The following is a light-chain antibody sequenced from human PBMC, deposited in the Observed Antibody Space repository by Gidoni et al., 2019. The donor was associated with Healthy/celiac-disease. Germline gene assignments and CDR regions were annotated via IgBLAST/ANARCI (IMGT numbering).Light chain of an antibody. CDR2: GAS. CDR1: QSVLYSSNNKNY. CDR3: QQDYSTWT. J-gene: IGKJ1*01. V-gene: IGKV4-1*01. Sequence: DILMTQSPDSLAVSLSGKATINCKSSQSVLYSSNNKNYLAWYQQKPGQPPKLLIYGASTREAGVPDRCSGSGSGTDLTLTSSSLQAEVVAVYYCQQDYSTWTFGQGTKVEIK.